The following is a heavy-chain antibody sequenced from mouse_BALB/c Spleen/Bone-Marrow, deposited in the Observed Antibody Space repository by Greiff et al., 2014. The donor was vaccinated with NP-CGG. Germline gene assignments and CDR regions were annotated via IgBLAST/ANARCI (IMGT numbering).Heavy chain of an antibody. CDR2: ILPGSGST. CDR3: ARELGLRLAY. Sequence: QVQLQQSGAELMKPGASVKISCKTSGYTFSSYWIEWVKQRPGHGLESIGEILPGSGSTNSNEKFKGKATFTADTSSNTAYMQLSSLTSEDSAVYYCARELGLRLAYWGQGTLVTVSA. CDR1: GYTFSSYW. V-gene: IGHV1-9*01. D-gene: IGHD3-1*01. J-gene: IGHJ3*01.